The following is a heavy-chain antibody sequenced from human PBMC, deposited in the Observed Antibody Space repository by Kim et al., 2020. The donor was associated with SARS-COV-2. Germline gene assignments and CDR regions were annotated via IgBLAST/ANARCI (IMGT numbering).Heavy chain of an antibody. CDR1: GIPFSVRW. CDR2: VKSRADGLTT. CDR3: ATGTLRYFDI. V-gene: IGHV3-15*01. J-gene: IGHJ2*01. Sequence: GGSLRLSCAASGIPFSVRWMSWVRQAPGKGLEWVGRVKSRADGLTTDYAAPVKGRFTISRDDTENTVYLQMNSLTSEDAAVYYCATGTLRYFDIWGRGTLVTVSS.